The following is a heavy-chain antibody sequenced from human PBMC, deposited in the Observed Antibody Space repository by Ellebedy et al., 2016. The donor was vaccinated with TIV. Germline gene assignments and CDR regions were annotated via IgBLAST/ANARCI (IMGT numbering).Heavy chain of an antibody. CDR1: GFTFSSYA. J-gene: IGHJ4*02. V-gene: IGHV3-23*01. CDR3: AKGRGEGSDSSAPRYYFDY. CDR2: ISNTGSRT. D-gene: IGHD3-22*01. Sequence: PGGSLRLSCAASGFTFSSYAMSWVRQAPGKGLEWVSTISNTGSRTYYADSVEGRFIISRDNSKKTLYLQMNSLRAEDTAVYYCAKGRGEGSDSSAPRYYFDYWGLGTLVTVSS.